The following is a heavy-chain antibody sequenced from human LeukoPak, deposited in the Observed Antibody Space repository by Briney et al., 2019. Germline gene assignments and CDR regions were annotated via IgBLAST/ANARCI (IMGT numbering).Heavy chain of an antibody. Sequence: ASVRVSFKASGYTFTIYDINWVRQAPGQGGEWMGWINPNSGGTNYAQKFQGRVTMTRNTSISTAYMELSRLRSDDTAVYYCARVERRGITMVRGLNYWGQGTLVTVSS. V-gene: IGHV1-2*02. CDR3: ARVERRGITMVRGLNY. CDR2: INPNSGGT. D-gene: IGHD3-10*01. J-gene: IGHJ4*02. CDR1: GYTFTIYD.